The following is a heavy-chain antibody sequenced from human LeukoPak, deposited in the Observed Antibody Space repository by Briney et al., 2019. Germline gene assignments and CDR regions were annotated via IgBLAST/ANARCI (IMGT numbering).Heavy chain of an antibody. V-gene: IGHV3-7*01. J-gene: IGHJ4*02. CDR3: ARFTKGYGSGDIDY. D-gene: IGHD3-10*01. CDR1: GFTFSRYW. Sequence: PGGSLRLSCVASGFTFSRYWMSWVRQAPGKGLEWVANIKQDGDQKHYVDSVRGRFIISRDNAKNSLHLQMNSLRAEDTAVYCCARFTKGYGSGDIDYWGQGTLVTVSS. CDR2: IKQDGDQK.